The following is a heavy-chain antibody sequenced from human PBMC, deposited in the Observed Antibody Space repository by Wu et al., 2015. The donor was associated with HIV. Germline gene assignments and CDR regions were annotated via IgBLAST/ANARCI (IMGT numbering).Heavy chain of an antibody. CDR2: INPNSGGT. CDR3: AIGALAAAGTSNYYFDY. V-gene: IGHV1-2*02. CDR1: GYTFTGYY. J-gene: IGHJ4*02. Sequence: QVQLVQSGAEVKKPGASVKVSCKASGYTFTGYYMHWVRQAPGQGLEWMGWINPNSGGTDYAQKFQGRVTMTRDTSISTAYMELSRLRSDDTAVYYCAIGALAAAGTSNYYFDYWGQGRWSRLL. D-gene: IGHD6-13*01.